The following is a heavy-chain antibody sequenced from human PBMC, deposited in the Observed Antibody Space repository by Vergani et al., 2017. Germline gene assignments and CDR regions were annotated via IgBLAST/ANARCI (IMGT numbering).Heavy chain of an antibody. CDR3: ARDQYSSGWYQSLAFDY. CDR1: GYTFTSYG. V-gene: IGHV1-18*01. J-gene: IGHJ4*02. CDR2: ISAYNGKT. Sequence: QVQLVQSGAEVKKPGASVKVSCKASGYTFTSYGISWVRQAPGQGFEWMGWISAYNGKTNYAQKLQGRVTMTTDTSTRTAYMELRSLRSDDTAVYYCARDQYSSGWYQSLAFDYWGQGTWSPSPQ. D-gene: IGHD6-19*01.